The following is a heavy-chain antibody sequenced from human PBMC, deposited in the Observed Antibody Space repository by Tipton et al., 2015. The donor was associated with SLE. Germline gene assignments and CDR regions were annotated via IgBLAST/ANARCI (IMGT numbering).Heavy chain of an antibody. V-gene: IGHV4-39*07. D-gene: IGHD3-10*01. CDR2: IYYTGST. J-gene: IGHJ3*02. CDR3: ARREIGSPHDVFDI. Sequence: GLVKPSETLSLSCTVSGGSISSSSYYWGWIRQSPGKEPEWIGNIYYTGSTYYNPSLKSRVSISLDTSKNQVSLRLSSVTAADTAVYYCARREIGSPHDVFDIWGQGTIVTVS. CDR1: GGSISSSSYY.